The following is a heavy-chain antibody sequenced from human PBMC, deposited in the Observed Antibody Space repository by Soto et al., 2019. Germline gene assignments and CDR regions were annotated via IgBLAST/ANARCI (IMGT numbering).Heavy chain of an antibody. CDR2: INRDGSST. V-gene: IGHV3-74*01. J-gene: IGHJ6*02. Sequence: GGSLRLSCAASGFTFSSYWMHWVRQAAGKGLVWVSRINRDGSSTSYADSVKGRFTISRDNAKNTLYLQMNSLRAEDTAVYYCARDDYYDSSGYYPLGRYYGMDVWGQGTTVTVSS. CDR3: ARDDYYDSSGYYPLGRYYGMDV. CDR1: GFTFSSYW. D-gene: IGHD3-22*01.